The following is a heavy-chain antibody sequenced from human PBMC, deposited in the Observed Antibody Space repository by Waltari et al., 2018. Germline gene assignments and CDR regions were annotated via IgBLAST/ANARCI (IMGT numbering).Heavy chain of an antibody. V-gene: IGHV1-8*01. CDR1: GYTFPRYD. D-gene: IGHD3-3*01. Sequence: QVQLVPSGAEAEKPGASVKVSCKASGYTFPRYDINWVRQATGQGLGWMGWMNPNSGNTGYAQKFQGRVTMTRNTSKSTAYMELSSLRSEDTAVYYCARAGEDDFWSGNWFDPWGQGTLVTVSS. CDR2: MNPNSGNT. J-gene: IGHJ5*02. CDR3: ARAGEDDFWSGNWFDP.